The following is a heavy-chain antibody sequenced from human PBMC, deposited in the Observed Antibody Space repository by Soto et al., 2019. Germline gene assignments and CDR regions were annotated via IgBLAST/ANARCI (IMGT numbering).Heavy chain of an antibody. CDR1: GFTFSSYA. V-gene: IGHV3-23*01. CDR2: ISGSGGST. Sequence: HPGGSVRLSCSASGFTFSSYAMGWVRQAPGKGLEWVSAISGSGGSTYYADSVKGRFTISTDNSKNTLYLQMNSLRAEDTAGYYCAKCESLRYDNWGQGTLGTVSS. D-gene: IGHD5-12*01. J-gene: IGHJ4*02. CDR3: AKCESLRYDN.